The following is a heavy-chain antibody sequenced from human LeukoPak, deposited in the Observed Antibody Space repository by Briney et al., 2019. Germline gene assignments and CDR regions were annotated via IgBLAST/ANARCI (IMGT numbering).Heavy chain of an antibody. CDR1: GFTFSSYA. V-gene: IGHV3-64*01. CDR2: ISSNGGST. D-gene: IGHD1-26*01. Sequence: PGGSLRLSCAASGFTFSSYAMHWVRQAPGKGLEYVSAISSNGGSTYYANSVKGRFTISRDNSKNTLYLQMGSLRAEDMAVYYCARGRRIGELLSWGQGTLVTVSS. CDR3: ARGRRIGELLS. J-gene: IGHJ5*02.